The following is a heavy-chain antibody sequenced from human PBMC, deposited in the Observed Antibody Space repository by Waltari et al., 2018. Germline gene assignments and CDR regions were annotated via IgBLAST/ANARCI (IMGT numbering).Heavy chain of an antibody. CDR2: INPDSGGT. Sequence: QVQLVQSGAEVKKPGASVKVSCKASGYTFTGYYMHWVRQAPGQGLEWKGRINPDSGGTNYAQKFQGRVTMTRDTSISTAYMELSRLRSDDTAVYYCARDGRWSGYYTTVPDLDVWGKGTTVTVSS. J-gene: IGHJ6*04. V-gene: IGHV1-2*06. CDR1: GYTFTGYY. D-gene: IGHD3-3*01. CDR3: ARDGRWSGYYTTVPDLDV.